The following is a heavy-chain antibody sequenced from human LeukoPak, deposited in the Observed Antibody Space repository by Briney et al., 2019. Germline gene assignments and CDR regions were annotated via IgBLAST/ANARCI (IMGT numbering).Heavy chain of an antibody. Sequence: PGGSLRLSCAASGFTFSSYGMHWVRQAPSKGLEGVAFIRYDGSNKYYADSVKGRFTISRDNSKNTLYLQMNSLRAEDTAVYYCAKDPLSGSYHLYYFDYWGQGTLVTVSS. CDR3: AKDPLSGSYHLYYFDY. CDR1: GFTFSSYG. J-gene: IGHJ4*02. V-gene: IGHV3-30*02. D-gene: IGHD3-10*01. CDR2: IRYDGSNK.